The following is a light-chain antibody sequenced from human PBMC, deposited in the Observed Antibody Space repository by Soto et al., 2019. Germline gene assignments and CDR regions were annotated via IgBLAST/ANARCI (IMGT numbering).Light chain of an antibody. Sequence: QPALTQPASVSGSPGQSITISCTGTSSDVGAYNYVSWYQQYPGKAPKLMIYGVTNRPSGVSNRFSGSKTGNTASLTISELQAEDEADYYCFSHRGGDSHVFGTGTKVTVL. V-gene: IGLV2-14*01. CDR2: GVT. CDR3: FSHRGGDSHV. CDR1: SSDVGAYNY. J-gene: IGLJ1*01.